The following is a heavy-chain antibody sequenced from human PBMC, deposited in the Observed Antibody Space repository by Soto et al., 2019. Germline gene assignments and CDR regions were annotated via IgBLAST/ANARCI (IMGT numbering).Heavy chain of an antibody. Sequence: QVQLVQSGAEVKKPESSVKVSCKAPGGTFSTYAISWVRQAPGQGLEWMGGISPMFGTANYAQRFQDRVTITADESTNTVYMELSSLRSEDTDVYFCANGIQLWPRRIIIGYSGWGQGTLVTVSS. V-gene: IGHV1-69*12. CDR3: ANGIQLWPRRIIIGYSG. J-gene: IGHJ4*02. D-gene: IGHD5-18*01. CDR2: ISPMFGTA. CDR1: GGTFSTYA.